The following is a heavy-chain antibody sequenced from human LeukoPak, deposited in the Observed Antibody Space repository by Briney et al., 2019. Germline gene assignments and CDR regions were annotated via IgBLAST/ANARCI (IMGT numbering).Heavy chain of an antibody. CDR1: GYTFTSYY. Sequence: ASLKLSCKASGYTFTSYYIHWVRQAPGQALEWMGIINPSGGSTNYAEDFQGRVTMTRDTSTSTVYMELSSLRSEDTAVYYCARRELAGSTAYFDYWGQGTLVTVYS. CDR2: INPSGGST. CDR3: ARRELAGSTAYFDY. D-gene: IGHD1-26*01. J-gene: IGHJ4*02. V-gene: IGHV1-46*01.